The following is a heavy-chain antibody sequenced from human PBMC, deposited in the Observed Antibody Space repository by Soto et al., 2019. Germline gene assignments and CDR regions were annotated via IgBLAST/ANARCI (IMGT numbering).Heavy chain of an antibody. CDR1: GGSLSSSSYF. J-gene: IGHJ5*02. CDR3: ARHPSNFWFDP. CDR2: IYYSGST. V-gene: IGHV4-39*01. D-gene: IGHD4-4*01. Sequence: SETLSLTCTVSGGSLSSSSYFWGWIRQPPGKGLEWIGSIYYSGSTYYNPSLKSRVTVSVDTSKNQFSLKLSSVTAADTAVYYCARHPSNFWFDPWGQGTLVTVSS.